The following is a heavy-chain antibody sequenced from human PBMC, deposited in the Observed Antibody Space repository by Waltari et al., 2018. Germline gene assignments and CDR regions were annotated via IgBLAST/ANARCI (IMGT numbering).Heavy chain of an antibody. Sequence: QVQLVQSGAEVKKPGSSVKVSCKASGGTFSSYAISWVRQAPGQGLGLMGGIIPIFGTANDAQKVQGRVTITADESTSTAYMELSSLRSEDTAVYYCAREGALAYCGGDCSSDAFDIWGQGTMVTVSS. V-gene: IGHV1-69*01. CDR2: IIPIFGTA. CDR1: GGTFSSYA. J-gene: IGHJ3*02. CDR3: AREGALAYCGGDCSSDAFDI. D-gene: IGHD2-21*02.